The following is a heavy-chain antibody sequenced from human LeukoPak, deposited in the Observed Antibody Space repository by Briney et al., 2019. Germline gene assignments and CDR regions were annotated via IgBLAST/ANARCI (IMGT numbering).Heavy chain of an antibody. J-gene: IGHJ4*02. CDR1: GGSFSGCY. Sequence: PSETLSLTCAVYGGSFSGCYWSWIRQPPGKGLEWIGEINHSGSTNYNPSLKSRVTISVDTSKNQFSLKLSSVTAADTAVYYCARRGIVGALYWGQGTLVTVSS. CDR2: INHSGST. D-gene: IGHD1-26*01. CDR3: ARRGIVGALY. V-gene: IGHV4-34*01.